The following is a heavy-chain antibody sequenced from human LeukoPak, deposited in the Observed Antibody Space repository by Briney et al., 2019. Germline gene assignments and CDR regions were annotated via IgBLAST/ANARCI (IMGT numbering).Heavy chain of an antibody. Sequence: ASVKVSCKASGYTFTSYGISWVRQAPGQGLEWMGWISAYNGNTNYAQKLQGRVTMTTDTSTSTVYMELRSLRSDDTAVYYCARDPSGSYNPNYYYYYMDVWGKGTTVTVSS. J-gene: IGHJ6*03. D-gene: IGHD1-26*01. CDR3: ARDPSGSYNPNYYYYYMDV. CDR2: ISAYNGNT. V-gene: IGHV1-18*01. CDR1: GYTFTSYG.